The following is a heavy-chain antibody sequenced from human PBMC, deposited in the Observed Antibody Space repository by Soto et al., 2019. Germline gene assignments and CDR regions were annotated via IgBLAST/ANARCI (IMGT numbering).Heavy chain of an antibody. CDR3: ARDSIAARSYYYYYYMDV. J-gene: IGHJ6*03. CDR2: INAGNGNT. V-gene: IGHV1-3*01. CDR1: GYTFTSYA. Sequence: ASVKVSCKASGYTFTSYAMHWVRQAPGQRLEWMGWINAGNGNTKYSQKFQGRVTITRDTSASTAYMELSSLRSEDTAVYYCARDSIAARSYYYYYYMDVWGKGTTVTVSS. D-gene: IGHD6-6*01.